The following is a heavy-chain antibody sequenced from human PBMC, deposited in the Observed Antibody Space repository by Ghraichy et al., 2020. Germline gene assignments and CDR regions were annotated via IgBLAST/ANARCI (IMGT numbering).Heavy chain of an antibody. D-gene: IGHD3-3*01. Sequence: GGSLRLSCAASGFTFSSYAMSWVRQAPGKGLEWVSAISGSGGSTYYADSVKGRFTISRDNSKNTLYLQMNSLRAEDTAVYYCAKDTAYGSLIFGVVINDAFDIWGQGTMVTVSS. CDR3: AKDTAYGSLIFGVVINDAFDI. J-gene: IGHJ3*02. CDR1: GFTFSSYA. V-gene: IGHV3-23*01. CDR2: ISGSGGST.